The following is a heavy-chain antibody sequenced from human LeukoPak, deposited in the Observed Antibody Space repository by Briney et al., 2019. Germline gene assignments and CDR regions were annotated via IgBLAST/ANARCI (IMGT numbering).Heavy chain of an antibody. V-gene: IGHV4-34*01. CDR3: ARGRYCSSTSCPRGWFDP. D-gene: IGHD2-2*01. CDR2: INHSGST. Sequence: SETLSLTCAVDGGSFSGYYWSWIRQPPANGLEWIGEINHSGSTNYNPSLKSRVTISVDTSKNQFSLKLSSVTAADTAVYYCARGRYCSSTSCPRGWFDPWGQGTLVTVSS. CDR1: GGSFSGYY. J-gene: IGHJ5*02.